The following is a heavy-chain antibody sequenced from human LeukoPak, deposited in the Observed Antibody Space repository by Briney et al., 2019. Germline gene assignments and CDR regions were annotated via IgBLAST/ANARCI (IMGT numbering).Heavy chain of an antibody. CDR2: IYYSGST. D-gene: IGHD2-2*01. Sequence: SETLSLTCTVSGGSISSYYWSWIRQPPGTGLEWIGYIYYSGSTNYNPSLKSRVTISVDKSRNQFSLKLSSVTAADTAVYYCARGIVVVPAAIDYYYYYYMDVWGKGTTVTVSS. V-gene: IGHV4-59*12. CDR3: ARGIVVVPAAIDYYYYYYMDV. CDR1: GGSISSYY. J-gene: IGHJ6*03.